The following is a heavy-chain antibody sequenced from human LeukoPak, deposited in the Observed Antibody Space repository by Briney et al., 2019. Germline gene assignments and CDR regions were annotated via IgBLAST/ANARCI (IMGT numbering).Heavy chain of an antibody. CDR2: IKQDGSEK. D-gene: IGHD3-16*02. Sequence: GGSLRLSCVASGFTFSTYWMSWVRQAPGKGLEWVANIKQDGSEKYYVDSVQGRFTISRDNAKNSLYLQMNSLRVDDTAVYYCAKTGDQGRVWGSYREFDYWGQGTLVTVSS. CDR1: GFTFSTYW. CDR3: AKTGDQGRVWGSYREFDY. V-gene: IGHV3-7*02. J-gene: IGHJ4*02.